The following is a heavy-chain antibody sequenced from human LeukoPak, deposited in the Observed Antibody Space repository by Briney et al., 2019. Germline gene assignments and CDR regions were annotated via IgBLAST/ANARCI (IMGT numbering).Heavy chain of an antibody. CDR1: GGSISTYY. V-gene: IGHV4-59*01. Sequence: PSETLSLTCTVSGGSISTYYWNWIRQPPGKGLEWIGYIYHSGSTNYNPSLQSRVTISVDTSKNQFSLNLNSVTAADTTVYYCARGGAARLHFQNWGQGTLVTVSS. CDR3: ARGGAARLHFQN. D-gene: IGHD6-6*01. J-gene: IGHJ1*01. CDR2: IYHSGST.